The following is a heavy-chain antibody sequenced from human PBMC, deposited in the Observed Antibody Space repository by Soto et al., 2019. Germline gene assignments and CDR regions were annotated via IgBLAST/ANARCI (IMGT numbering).Heavy chain of an antibody. Sequence: QVQLVQSGAEVKKPGASVKVSCRASGYTFTNFGVTWVRRAPVQGLEWMGWISAYTDTPNYAQKFQGRVTMTIDTSASTVYMDLRSVTSDDTAVYYCARVIPDVEAWFDPWGQGTLVTVSS. CDR2: ISAYTDTP. CDR1: GYTFTNFG. J-gene: IGHJ5*02. CDR3: ARVIPDVEAWFDP. D-gene: IGHD2-2*01. V-gene: IGHV1-18*01.